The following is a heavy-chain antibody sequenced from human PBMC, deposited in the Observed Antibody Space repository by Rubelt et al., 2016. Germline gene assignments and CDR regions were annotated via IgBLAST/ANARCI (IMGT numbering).Heavy chain of an antibody. V-gene: IGHV3-30*18. D-gene: IGHD5-18*01. CDR3: AKDWWTDTAMDY. CDR2: ISYDGSNK. CDR1: SSYG. J-gene: IGHJ4*02. Sequence: SSYGMHWVRQAPGKGLEWVAVISYDGSNKYYADSVKGRFTISRDNSKNTLYLQTNSLRAEDTAVYYCAKDWWTDTAMDYWGQGTLVTVSS.